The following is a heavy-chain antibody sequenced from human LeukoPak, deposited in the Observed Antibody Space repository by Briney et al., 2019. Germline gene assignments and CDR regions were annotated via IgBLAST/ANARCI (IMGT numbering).Heavy chain of an antibody. CDR1: GFTVSSNY. J-gene: IGHJ4*02. V-gene: IGHV3-53*01. CDR2: IYSGGST. D-gene: IGHD3-22*01. CDR3: ANYYDSSGYLLFGYYFDY. Sequence: GGSLRLSCAASGFTVSSNYMSWVRQAPGKGLEWVSVIYSGGSTYYADSVKGRFTISRDNSKNTLYLQMNSLRAEDTAVYYCANYYDSSGYLLFGYYFDYWGQGSLVTVSS.